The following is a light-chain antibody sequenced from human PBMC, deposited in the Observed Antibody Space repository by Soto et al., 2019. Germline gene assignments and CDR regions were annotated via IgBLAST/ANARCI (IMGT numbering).Light chain of an antibody. CDR1: QRVLYSSNNKNY. J-gene: IGKJ2*01. CDR2: WAS. Sequence: DIVMTQSPDSLAVSLGERATINCKSSQRVLYSSNNKNYLAWYQQKAGQPPKLLIYWASTRESGVPDRFSGSGSGADFTLTISSLQAEDVAFYYCQQYYSTPYTFGQGTKLEIK. V-gene: IGKV4-1*01. CDR3: QQYYSTPYT.